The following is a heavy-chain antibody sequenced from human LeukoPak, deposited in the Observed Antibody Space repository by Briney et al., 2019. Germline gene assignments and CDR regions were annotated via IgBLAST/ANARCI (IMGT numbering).Heavy chain of an antibody. J-gene: IGHJ3*02. V-gene: IGHV4-61*02. Sequence: PSETLSLTCTVSGGSISSGSYYWSWIRQPAGKGLEWIGRIYTSGSTNYNPSLKSRVTISVDTSKNQFSLKLSSVTAADTAVYYCASETLMITFGGVIVNDAFDIWGQGTMVTVSS. CDR3: ASETLMITFGGVIVNDAFDI. D-gene: IGHD3-16*02. CDR2: IYTSGST. CDR1: GGSISSGSYY.